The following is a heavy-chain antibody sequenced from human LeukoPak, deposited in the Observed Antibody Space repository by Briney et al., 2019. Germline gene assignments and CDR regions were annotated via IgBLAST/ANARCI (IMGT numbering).Heavy chain of an antibody. Sequence: ASVKVSCKASGYTFTGYYIHWVRQAPGQGLEWMGWINTNTGNPTYAQGFTGRFVFSLGTSVSTAYLQISSLKAEDTAVYYCARATGHYYMDVWGKGTTVTVSS. CDR1: GYTFTGYY. V-gene: IGHV7-4-1*02. J-gene: IGHJ6*03. CDR3: ARATGHYYMDV. CDR2: INTNTGNP.